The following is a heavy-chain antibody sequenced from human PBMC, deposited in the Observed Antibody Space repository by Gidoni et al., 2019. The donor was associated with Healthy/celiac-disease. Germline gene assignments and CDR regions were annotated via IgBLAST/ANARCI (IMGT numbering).Heavy chain of an antibody. CDR2: INRDGSST. D-gene: IGHD2-15*01. Sequence: EVQLVESGGGLVQPGGSLRLSCAASGFTFSSYWMHWVRQAPGKGLVWVSRINRDGSSTSYADSVKGRFTISRDNAKNTLYLQMNSLRAEDTAVYYCARDRGSGSGGSSNEVFDLWGRGTLVTVSS. V-gene: IGHV3-74*01. CDR1: GFTFSSYW. J-gene: IGHJ2*01. CDR3: ARDRGSGSGGSSNEVFDL.